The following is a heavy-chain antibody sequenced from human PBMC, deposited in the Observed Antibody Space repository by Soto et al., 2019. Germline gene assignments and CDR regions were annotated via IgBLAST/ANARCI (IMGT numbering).Heavy chain of an antibody. Sequence: SETLSLTCTVSGGSISSYYWSWIRQPPGKGLEWIGYIYYSGSTNYNPSLKSRVTISVDTSKNQFSLKLSSVTAADTAVYYCARGVVVAEKYYYYYYMDVWGKGTTVTVSS. V-gene: IGHV4-59*08. CDR3: ARGVVVAEKYYYYYYMDV. D-gene: IGHD2-15*01. CDR1: GGSISSYY. CDR2: IYYSGST. J-gene: IGHJ6*03.